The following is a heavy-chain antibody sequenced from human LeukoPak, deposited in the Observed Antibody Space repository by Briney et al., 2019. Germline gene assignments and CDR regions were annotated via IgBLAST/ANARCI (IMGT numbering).Heavy chain of an antibody. CDR1: GGSISSSTYY. Sequence: SETLSLTCTVSGGSISSSTYYWGWIRQPPGKGLEWIGIISYSGNTYYSPSLQSRVTISVDTSKNQFSLKLSSVIAADTAVYYCARGGGLYYFDYWGQGTLVTVSS. CDR3: ARGGGLYYFDY. J-gene: IGHJ4*02. D-gene: IGHD3-16*01. CDR2: ISYSGNT. V-gene: IGHV4-39*01.